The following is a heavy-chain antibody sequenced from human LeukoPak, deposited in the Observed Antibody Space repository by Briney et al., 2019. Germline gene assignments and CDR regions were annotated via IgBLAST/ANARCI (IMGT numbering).Heavy chain of an antibody. CDR2: ISYDGNNK. CDR1: GFTFSSYA. V-gene: IGHV3-30-3*01. Sequence: PGGSLRLSCAASGFTFSSYAMHWVRQAPGKGLEWVAVISYDGNNKYYAESVKGRFTISRDNSKNTLYLQMNSLRAEDTALYYCATLPTWGQGTLVTVSS. J-gene: IGHJ4*02. D-gene: IGHD4-17*01. CDR3: ATLPT.